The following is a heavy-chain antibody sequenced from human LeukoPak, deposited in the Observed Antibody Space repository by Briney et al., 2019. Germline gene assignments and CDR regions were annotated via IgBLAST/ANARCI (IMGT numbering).Heavy chain of an antibody. CDR1: GYTFTSYY. D-gene: IGHD4-17*01. CDR3: ASAFTVTTQGDYFDY. J-gene: IGHJ4*02. Sequence: ASVKVSCKASGYTFTSYYMHWVRQAPGQGLEWMGIINPSGGSTSYAQNFQGRVTMTRDTSTSTVYMELSSLRSEDTAVYYCASAFTVTTQGDYFDYWGQGTLVTVSS. CDR2: INPSGGST. V-gene: IGHV1-46*01.